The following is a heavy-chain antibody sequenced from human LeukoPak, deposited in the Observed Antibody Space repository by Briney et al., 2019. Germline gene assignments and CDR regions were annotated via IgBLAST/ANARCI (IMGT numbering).Heavy chain of an antibody. CDR1: GGSISSSSYY. D-gene: IGHD1-26*01. CDR2: IYYSGST. J-gene: IGHJ3*02. CDR3: SRDIRTPWDKDAFDI. V-gene: IGHV4-39*01. Sequence: SETLSLTCIVSGGSISSSSYYWGWIRQPPGKGLEWIGSIYYSGSTYYNPSLKSRVTISVDTSKNQFSLKLTSVTAADTAVSSCSRDIRTPWDKDAFDIWGQGTMVTVSS.